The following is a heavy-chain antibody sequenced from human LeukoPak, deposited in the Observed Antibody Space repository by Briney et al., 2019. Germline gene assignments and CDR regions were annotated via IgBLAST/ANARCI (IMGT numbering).Heavy chain of an antibody. CDR1: GGSISSYY. D-gene: IGHD3-9*01. CDR3: ARAYYDILPGYYSPVGMDV. V-gene: IGHV4-59*01. Sequence: SETLSLTCTVSGGSISSYYWSWIGQPPGKGLKWIGYIYYSGSTNYNPSLKSRATISVDTSKNQYSLKLSSVTAADTAVYYCARAYYDILPGYYSPVGMDVWGQGTTVTVPS. J-gene: IGHJ6*02. CDR2: IYYSGST.